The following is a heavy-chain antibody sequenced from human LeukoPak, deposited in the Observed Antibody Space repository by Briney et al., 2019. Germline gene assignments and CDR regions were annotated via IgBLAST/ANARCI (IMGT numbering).Heavy chain of an antibody. J-gene: IGHJ6*03. CDR1: GHPINSAYY. CDR2: LYHPDST. V-gene: IGHV4-38-2*01. CDR3: ARQFDSYFYYYLDV. Sequence: KPSETLSLTCAVSGHPINSAYYWVWIRQPPGKGLEWIGSLYHPDSTYYNPSLESRVTMSVDTSRNQFSLKLSFVTAADTAVYYCARQFDSYFYYYLDVWGTGTTDTVSS. D-gene: IGHD3-10*01.